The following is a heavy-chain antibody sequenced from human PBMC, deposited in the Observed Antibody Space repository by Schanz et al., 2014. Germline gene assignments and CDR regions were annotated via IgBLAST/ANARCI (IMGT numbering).Heavy chain of an antibody. D-gene: IGHD3-10*01. CDR2: INPSGGGT. CDR1: GYTFVSYS. CDR3: SSEAHDHDDLRSYSNA. Sequence: QVQLVQSGAEVKKPGASVKVSCKASGYTFVSYSMHWVRQAPGQGLEWMGIINPSGGGTSYAQKFQDRLTMTRNAYTSTVYMELRSMRSEDAAVYFCSSEAHDHDDLRSYSNAWGQGTLVTVTS. V-gene: IGHV1-46*01. J-gene: IGHJ5*02.